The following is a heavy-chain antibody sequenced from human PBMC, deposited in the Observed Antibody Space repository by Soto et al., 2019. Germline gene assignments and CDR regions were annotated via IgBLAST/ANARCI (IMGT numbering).Heavy chain of an antibody. CDR2: ISAYTGNT. CDR1: GYTFPNYG. CDR3: ARDWGNCTGGSCYSDYYYDYGMDV. D-gene: IGHD2-15*01. J-gene: IGHJ6*02. V-gene: IGHV1-18*01. Sequence: QVQLVQSGAEVKKPGASVKVSCKASGYTFPNYGISWVRQAPGQGLAWMGWISAYTGNTNYAQKLQGRVTMSTDTSTSTAYMELRSLRSDDTAVYYCARDWGNCTGGSCYSDYYYDYGMDVWGQGTTVTVSS.